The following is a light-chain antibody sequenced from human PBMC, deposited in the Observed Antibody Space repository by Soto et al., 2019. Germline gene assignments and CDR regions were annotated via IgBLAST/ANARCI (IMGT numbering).Light chain of an antibody. J-gene: IGLJ2*01. CDR3: QSYDSSLSGLV. CDR2: GNS. CDR1: SSNIGAGYD. Sequence: QHVLTQPTSVSGAPGQRVTISCTGSSSNIGAGYDVHWYQQLPGTAPKLLIYGNSNRPSGVPDRFSGSKSGTSASLAITGLQAEDEADYYCQSYDSSLSGLVFGGGTKLTVL. V-gene: IGLV1-40*01.